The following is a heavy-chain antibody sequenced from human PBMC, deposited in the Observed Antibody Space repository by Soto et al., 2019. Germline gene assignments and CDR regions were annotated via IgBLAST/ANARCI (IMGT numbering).Heavy chain of an antibody. V-gene: IGHV4-34*01. J-gene: IGHJ5*02. D-gene: IGHD1-1*01. CDR3: ATANWSHHYFDP. CDR1: GGSFSGYY. CDR2: INHSGSP. Sequence: SEILSLTCAVYGGSFSGYYWSWLRQPPGKGLEWIGEINHSGSPNYNPSLKSRVTISVDTSKNQFSLKMTSVTAADTAVYYCATANWSHHYFDPWGQGTLVTVSS.